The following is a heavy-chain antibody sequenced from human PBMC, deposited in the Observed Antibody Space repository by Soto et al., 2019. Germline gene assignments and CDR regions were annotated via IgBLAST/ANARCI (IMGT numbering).Heavy chain of an antibody. CDR2: IYYSGST. D-gene: IGHD5-18*01. Sequence: PSETLSLTCTVSGGSISSGGYYWSWIRQHPGKGLEWIGYIYYSGSTYYNPSLKSRVTISVDTSKNQFSLKLSSVTAADTAVYYCARDAGDVDTALSFDYWGQGTLVPVSS. V-gene: IGHV4-31*03. J-gene: IGHJ4*02. CDR1: GGSISSGGYY. CDR3: ARDAGDVDTALSFDY.